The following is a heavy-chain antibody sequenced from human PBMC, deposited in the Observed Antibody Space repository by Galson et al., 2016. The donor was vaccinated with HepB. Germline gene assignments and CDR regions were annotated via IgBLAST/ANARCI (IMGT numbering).Heavy chain of an antibody. J-gene: IGHJ4*02. CDR3: ARAREYNDVWGVYFFDV. Sequence: SVKVSCKASGDIFTSYSYSWVRQAPGQGLEWVGGIIPLWRKTNYAQKFQGRATITADETTSTAYMELTSLRSDDTAVYCCARAREYNDVWGVYFFDVWGQGTRITVSS. V-gene: IGHV1-69*13. CDR2: IIPLWRKT. D-gene: IGHD3/OR15-3a*01. CDR1: GDIFTSYS.